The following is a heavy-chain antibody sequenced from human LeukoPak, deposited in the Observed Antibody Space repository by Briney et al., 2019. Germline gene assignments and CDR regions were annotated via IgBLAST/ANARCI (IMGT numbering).Heavy chain of an antibody. CDR2: IISDGITT. CDR1: GLTFHNTW. J-gene: IGHJ3*01. Sequence: GGSLRHSCAAPGLTFHNTWMHWIRQAPGKGLEWVSRIISDGITTTYADSVKGRFTISRDNAKNTLYLQMNSLRADDTAVYYCASDGEYAFLVWGQGTMVTVSS. V-gene: IGHV3-74*01. D-gene: IGHD2/OR15-2a*01. CDR3: ASDGEYAFLV.